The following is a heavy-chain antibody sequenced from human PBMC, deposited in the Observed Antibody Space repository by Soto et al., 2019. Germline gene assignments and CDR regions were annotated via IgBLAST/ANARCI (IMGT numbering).Heavy chain of an antibody. V-gene: IGHV4-31*03. Sequence: SETLSLTCTVSGGSISSGCYYWSWIRQHPGKGLEWIGYIYYSGSTYYNPSLKSRVTISVDTSKNQFSLKLSSVTAADTAVYYCAREGYYYDSSGSLWGQGTLVTVSS. CDR3: AREGYYYDSSGSL. CDR2: IYYSGST. D-gene: IGHD3-22*01. J-gene: IGHJ4*02. CDR1: GGSISSGCYY.